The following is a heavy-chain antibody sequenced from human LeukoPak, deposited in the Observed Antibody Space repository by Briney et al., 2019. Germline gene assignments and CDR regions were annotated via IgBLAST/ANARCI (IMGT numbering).Heavy chain of an antibody. CDR1: GFTFSTYS. Sequence: PGGSLRLSCAASGFTFSTYSLHWVRQAPGRGLEWVANISYDGITKNYADSVKGRFTISRDNAKNSLYLQMNSLRAEDTAVYYCAKEGAAAGTFDYWGQGTLVTVSS. CDR2: ISYDGITK. CDR3: AKEGAAAGTFDY. V-gene: IGHV3-30*04. D-gene: IGHD6-13*01. J-gene: IGHJ4*02.